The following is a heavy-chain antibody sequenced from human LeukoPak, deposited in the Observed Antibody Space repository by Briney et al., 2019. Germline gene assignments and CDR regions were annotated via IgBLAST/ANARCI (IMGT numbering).Heavy chain of an antibody. CDR2: IHPSGGST. J-gene: IGHJ4*02. D-gene: IGHD5-18*01. CDR3: ARMGMDSAMVTNFFDC. CDR1: GHSFTSHY. Sequence: ASVKVSCKASGHSFTSHYMHWVRQAPGQGLEWMGVIHPSGGSTSYAPKFQGRVTMTKDTSTSTVYLDLSSLRFEDTALYYCARMGMDSAMVTNFFDCWGQGTMVTVSS. V-gene: IGHV1-46*01.